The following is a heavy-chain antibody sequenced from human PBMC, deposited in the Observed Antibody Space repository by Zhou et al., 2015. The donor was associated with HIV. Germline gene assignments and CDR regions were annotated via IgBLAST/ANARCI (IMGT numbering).Heavy chain of an antibody. Sequence: QVQLVQSGGEVKKPGASVKVSCRASGYYFNLYGISWVRQAPGQGLEWIGWISGYNGHTNYAQILQGRVTMTTDESTGTAFMEVRSLRSDDTAVYYCARPRDPGSRYSSGWYPFDYWGQGTLVTVSS. CDR2: ISGYNGHT. D-gene: IGHD6-19*01. CDR1: GYYFNLYG. V-gene: IGHV1-18*01. CDR3: ARPRDPGSRYSSGWYPFDY. J-gene: IGHJ4*02.